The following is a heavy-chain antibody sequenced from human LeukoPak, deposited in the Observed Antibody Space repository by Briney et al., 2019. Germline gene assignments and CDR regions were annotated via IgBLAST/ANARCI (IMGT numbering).Heavy chain of an antibody. D-gene: IGHD6-19*01. CDR2: INSGGSP. V-gene: IGHV3-53*01. CDR3: ARGVAVAGGTDY. J-gene: IGHJ4*02. CDR1: GFTVSRNY. Sequence: PGGSLRLSCAASGFTVSRNYMSWVRQAPGKGLEWVSLINSGGSPYYADSVKGRFTISRDNSKNTLYLQMNSLRAEDTAVYYCARGVAVAGGTDYWGQGTLVTVSS.